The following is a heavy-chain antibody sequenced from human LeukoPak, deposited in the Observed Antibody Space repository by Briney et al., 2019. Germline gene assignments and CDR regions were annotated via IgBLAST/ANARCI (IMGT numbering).Heavy chain of an antibody. D-gene: IGHD4-17*01. Sequence: GGSLRLSCAVSGFTFSSYSMNWVRQAPGKGLEWVSSISSSSSYIYYADSVKGRFTISRDNAKNPLYLQMNSLRAEDTAVYYCASVLYGDYAVGDYWGQGTLVTVSS. CDR3: ASVLYGDYAVGDY. V-gene: IGHV3-21*01. CDR2: ISSSSSYI. CDR1: GFTFSSYS. J-gene: IGHJ4*02.